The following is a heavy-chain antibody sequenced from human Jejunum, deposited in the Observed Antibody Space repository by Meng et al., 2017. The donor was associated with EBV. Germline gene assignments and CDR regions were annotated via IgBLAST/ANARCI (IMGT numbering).Heavy chain of an antibody. J-gene: IGHJ4*02. Sequence: QVQRPEPGPGLVKPSGTLSLTCAVSGGSISSSNWGSWVRPPPGKGLEWIGEVYHSGSTNYNPSLKSRVTISVDKSKNQFSLKLSSVTAADTAVYYCARYGSGYFPALWYWGQGTLVTVSS. CDR1: GGSISSSNW. CDR2: VYHSGST. CDR3: ARYGSGYFPALWY. V-gene: IGHV4-4*02. D-gene: IGHD3-3*01.